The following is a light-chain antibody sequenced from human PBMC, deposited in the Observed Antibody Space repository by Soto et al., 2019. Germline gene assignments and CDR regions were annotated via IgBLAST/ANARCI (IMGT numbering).Light chain of an antibody. V-gene: IGKV3-15*01. CDR1: QSVSNN. CDR2: DAS. Sequence: LVMTQSPGTLYLSPGERATLSCRAIQSVSNNLAWFQQKPGQVPRLLIFDASTRATGVPARFSGSGSGTDFTLTISGLQAEDFATYFCQQYDNWPYMYTFGQGTKVDIK. J-gene: IGKJ2*01. CDR3: QQYDNWPYMYT.